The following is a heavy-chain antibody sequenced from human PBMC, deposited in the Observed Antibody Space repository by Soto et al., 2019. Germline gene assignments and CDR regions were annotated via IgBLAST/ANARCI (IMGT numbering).Heavy chain of an antibody. V-gene: IGHV3-48*01. CDR2: ISTNSRTI. Sequence: PGGSLRLSCAASGFSFSTYSMSWVRQAPGKGLEWVSYISTNSRTIYYADSVKGRFTISRDNAKNSLYLQMNSLRAEDTAVYYCARDNYYYFDYWGQGNLVTVSS. CDR3: ARDNYYYFDY. J-gene: IGHJ4*02. D-gene: IGHD1-7*01. CDR1: GFSFSTYS.